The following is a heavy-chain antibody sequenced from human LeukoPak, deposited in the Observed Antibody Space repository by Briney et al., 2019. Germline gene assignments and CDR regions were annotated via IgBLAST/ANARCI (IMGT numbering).Heavy chain of an antibody. V-gene: IGHV4-34*01. Sequence: SETLSLTCAVYGGSFSVYYWSWIRRPPGKGLEWIGEINHSGSTNYNPSLKSRVTISVDTSKNQFSLKLSSVTAADTAVYYCAREGRGYSYGYIDYWGQGTLVTVSS. J-gene: IGHJ4*02. CDR2: INHSGST. D-gene: IGHD5-18*01. CDR3: AREGRGYSYGYIDY. CDR1: GGSFSVYY.